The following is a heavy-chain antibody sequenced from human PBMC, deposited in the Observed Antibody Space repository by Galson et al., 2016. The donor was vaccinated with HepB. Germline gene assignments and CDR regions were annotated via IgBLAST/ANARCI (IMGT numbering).Heavy chain of an antibody. Sequence: LRLSCAASGFTFDDYAMHWVRQAPGKGLEWVSGISWNSGSIGYADSVKGRFTISRDNAKNSLYLQMNSLRAEDTAPYYCARYYGSGSNLMDYYYYYGMDVWGQGTTVTVSS. V-gene: IGHV3-9*01. CDR3: ARYYGSGSNLMDYYYYYGMDV. D-gene: IGHD3-10*01. J-gene: IGHJ6*02. CDR2: ISWNSGSI. CDR1: GFTFDDYA.